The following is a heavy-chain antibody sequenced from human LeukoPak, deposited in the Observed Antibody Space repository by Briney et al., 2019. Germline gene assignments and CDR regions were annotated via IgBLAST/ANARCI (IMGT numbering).Heavy chain of an antibody. D-gene: IGHD6-19*01. V-gene: IGHV4-30-2*01. J-gene: IGHJ4*02. CDR3: ARELGVSSGNFDY. CDR2: IYHSGST. CDR1: GGSISSGGYY. Sequence: SQTLSLTCTVSGGSISSGGYYWSWIRQPPGKGLEWIGYIYHSGSTYYNPSLKSRVTISVDRSKNQFSLKLSSVTAADTAVYYCARELGVSSGNFDYWGQGTLVSVSS.